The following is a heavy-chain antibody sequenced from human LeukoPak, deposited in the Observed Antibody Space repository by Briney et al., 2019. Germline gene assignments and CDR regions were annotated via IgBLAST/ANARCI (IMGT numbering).Heavy chain of an antibody. V-gene: IGHV1-69*01. J-gene: IGHJ3*02. CDR2: LIPIYGSA. Sequence: SVKVSCKASGDSFTFTSHAISWVRQAPGQGLEWMGGLIPIYGSANYAQKVQSRVTNTSDASTRTVYMELSNLRPEDSAVYYCAGFFYDNSGDAFDIWGQGTMVTVSS. CDR1: GDSFTFTSHA. CDR3: AGFFYDNSGDAFDI. D-gene: IGHD3-22*01.